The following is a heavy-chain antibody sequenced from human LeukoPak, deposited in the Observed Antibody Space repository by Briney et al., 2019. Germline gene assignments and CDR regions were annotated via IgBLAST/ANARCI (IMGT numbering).Heavy chain of an antibody. Sequence: GESLKISRRTSGYSFSSYWIGWVRQMPGKGLEWMGVTYPADSDTRYSPSFQGQVTISADKSISTAYLQCSSLKASDTAMYYCARRAEAMVHFDYWGQGTLVTVSS. V-gene: IGHV5-51*01. CDR2: TYPADSDT. D-gene: IGHD5-18*01. CDR1: GYSFSSYW. J-gene: IGHJ4*02. CDR3: ARRAEAMVHFDY.